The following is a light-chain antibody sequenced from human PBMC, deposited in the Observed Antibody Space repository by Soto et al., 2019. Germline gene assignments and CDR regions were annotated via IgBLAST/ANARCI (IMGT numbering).Light chain of an antibody. Sequence: QAVVTQPPSASASLGASVTLTCTLSSGYSNNKVDWYQQRPGKGPRFVMRVGTGGIVGSKGDGIPDRFSVLGSGLNRYLTIKNIEEEDESDYHCGADHGSGSNVVVVFGGGTKLPVL. J-gene: IGLJ2*01. CDR2: VGTGGIVG. CDR3: GADHGSGSNVVVV. CDR1: SGYSNNK. V-gene: IGLV9-49*03.